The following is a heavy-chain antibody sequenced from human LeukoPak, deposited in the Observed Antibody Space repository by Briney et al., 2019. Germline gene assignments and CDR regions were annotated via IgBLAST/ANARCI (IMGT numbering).Heavy chain of an antibody. V-gene: IGHV3-15*01. J-gene: IGHJ4*02. D-gene: IGHD6-6*01. Sequence: PGGSLRLSCAASGFGFSCAWMSWVRQAPGEGLEWVGRIKSQTSGGTIDYAAPVKGRFTISRDDSKNTLYLQMDGLQSEDTAVYYCTTYAAARPDYFHYWGQGTLVTVSS. CDR1: GFGFSCAW. CDR2: IKSQTSGGTI. CDR3: TTYAAARPDYFHY.